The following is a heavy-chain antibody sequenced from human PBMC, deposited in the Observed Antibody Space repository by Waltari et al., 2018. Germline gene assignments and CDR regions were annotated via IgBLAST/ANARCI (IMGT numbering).Heavy chain of an antibody. CDR3: TRDRRHYYDSSPGDI. CDR2: IRSKNYGGTT. J-gene: IGHJ3*02. Sequence: EVLLVESGGGLVQPGRSLRLSCTSSGFTFGDYAMSWVRQAPGKGLGWVGFIRSKNYGGTTEYAASVKGRFTISRDDSKSIAYLQMDSLKTEDTAVYYCTRDRRHYYDSSPGDIWGQGTMVTVSS. V-gene: IGHV3-49*04. D-gene: IGHD3-22*01. CDR1: GFTFGDYA.